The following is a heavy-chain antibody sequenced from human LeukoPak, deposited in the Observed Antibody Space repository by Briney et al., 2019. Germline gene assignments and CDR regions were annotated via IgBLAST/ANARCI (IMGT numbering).Heavy chain of an antibody. D-gene: IGHD2-15*01. Sequence: GGSLRLSCVASGFTFSSYAMSWVRQAPGKGLEWVSGISGLGGTTYYADSVKGRFTISRDNSKNTLYLQMNSLRAEDTAVYYCARDGAGCSGGSCYSINWFDPWGQGTLVTVSS. V-gene: IGHV3-23*01. J-gene: IGHJ5*02. CDR2: ISGLGGTT. CDR1: GFTFSSYA. CDR3: ARDGAGCSGGSCYSINWFDP.